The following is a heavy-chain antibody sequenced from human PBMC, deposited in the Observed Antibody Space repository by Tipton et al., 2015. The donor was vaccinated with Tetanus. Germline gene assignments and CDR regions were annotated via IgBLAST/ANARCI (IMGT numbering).Heavy chain of an antibody. D-gene: IGHD2/OR15-2a*01. CDR2: IRDNGNS. Sequence: TLSLTCDVSGGSFSGNYWSWIRQRTGKGLEWIGHIRDNGNSYANPSLSGRVTMSVDTRKNQFSLNLTSMSVADTATYYCARGTFHAFDFWGQGVQVTVSS. J-gene: IGHJ4*02. V-gene: IGHV4-34*09. CDR1: GGSFSGNY. CDR3: ARGTFHAFDF.